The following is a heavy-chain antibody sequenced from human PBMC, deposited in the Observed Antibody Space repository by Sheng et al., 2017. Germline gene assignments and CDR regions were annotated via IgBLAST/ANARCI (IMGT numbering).Heavy chain of an antibody. CDR1: GFTFSRNA. V-gene: IGHV3-30*04. Sequence: QVQLLESGGGVVQPGRSLRLSCAASGFTFSRNAMHWVRQAPGKGLEWVAVISFDGNYKHYADSVQGRFTISRDNSKNTLFLQINSLRAEDTAVYYCARDLDGSSQPYYHYMDVWGRGTTVTVSS. D-gene: IGHD2-15*01. CDR3: ARDLDGSSQPYYHYMDV. J-gene: IGHJ6*03. CDR2: ISFDGNYK.